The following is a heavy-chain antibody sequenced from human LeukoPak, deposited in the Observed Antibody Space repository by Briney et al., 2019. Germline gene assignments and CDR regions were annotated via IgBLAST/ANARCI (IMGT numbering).Heavy chain of an antibody. V-gene: IGHV3-23*01. Sequence: GGSLRLSCAASGFTFSSYAMSWVRQAPGKGLEWVSAISGSGGSTYYADSVKGRFTISRDNSKNTLYLQMNSLRAEDTAVYYCAKGRLSSGWYDAFDIWAKGQWSPSLQ. CDR1: GFTFSSYA. J-gene: IGHJ3*02. CDR2: ISGSGGST. CDR3: AKGRLSSGWYDAFDI. D-gene: IGHD6-19*01.